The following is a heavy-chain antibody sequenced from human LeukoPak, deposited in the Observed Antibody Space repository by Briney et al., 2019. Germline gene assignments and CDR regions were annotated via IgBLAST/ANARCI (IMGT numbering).Heavy chain of an antibody. CDR2: IIPIFGTA. J-gene: IGHJ3*02. V-gene: IGHV1-69*05. CDR3: ARVRATYNWNVDRAFDI. CDR1: GYIFTRYY. D-gene: IGHD1-1*01. Sequence: SVKVSCKASGYIFTRYYMHWVRQAPGQGLEWMGGIIPIFGTANYAQKFQGRVTITTDESTSTAYMELSSLRSEDTAVYYCARVRATYNWNVDRAFDIWGQGTMVTVSS.